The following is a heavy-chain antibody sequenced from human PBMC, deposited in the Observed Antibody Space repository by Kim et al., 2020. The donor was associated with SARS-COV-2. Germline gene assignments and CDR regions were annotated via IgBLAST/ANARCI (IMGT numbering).Heavy chain of an antibody. CDR3: AKGRSQWLVVGGLDY. D-gene: IGHD6-19*01. V-gene: IGHV3-30*18. CDR2: ISYDGTNK. Sequence: GGSLRLSCAASGFTFSSYGMHWVRQAPGKGLEWLAVISYDGTNKYSADSLKGRFTISRDNSNNTLYLQINSLRAEDTAVYYCAKGRSQWLVVGGLDYWG. CDR1: GFTFSSYG. J-gene: IGHJ4*01.